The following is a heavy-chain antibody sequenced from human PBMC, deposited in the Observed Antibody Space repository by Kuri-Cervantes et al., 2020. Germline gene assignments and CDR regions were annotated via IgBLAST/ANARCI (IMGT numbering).Heavy chain of an antibody. V-gene: IGHV3-23*01. D-gene: IGHD4-17*01. CDR1: GFTFSSYA. Sequence: GESLKISCAASGFTFSSYAMSWVRQAPGKGLEWVSAISGSGGSTYYADSVKGRFTISRDNSKNTLYLQMNSLRAEDTAVYYCARAPTTVTLGDYWGQGTLVTVSS. CDR2: ISGSGGST. CDR3: ARAPTTVTLGDY. J-gene: IGHJ4*02.